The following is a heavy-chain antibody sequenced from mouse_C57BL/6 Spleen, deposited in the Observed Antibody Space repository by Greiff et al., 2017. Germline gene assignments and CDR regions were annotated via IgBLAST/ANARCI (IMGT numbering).Heavy chain of an antibody. D-gene: IGHD1-1*01. Sequence: QVQLQQPGAELVMPGASVKLSCKASGYTFTSYWMHWVKQRPGQGLEWIGEIDPSDSYTNYNQKFKGKSTLTVDKSSSTAYMQLSSLTSEDSAVYYCERGVITTVVADYWGQGTTLTVSS. V-gene: IGHV1-69*01. CDR1: GYTFTSYW. CDR3: ERGVITTVVADY. J-gene: IGHJ2*01. CDR2: IDPSDSYT.